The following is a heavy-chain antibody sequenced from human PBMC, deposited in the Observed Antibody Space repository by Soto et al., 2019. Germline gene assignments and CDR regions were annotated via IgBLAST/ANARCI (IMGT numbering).Heavy chain of an antibody. CDR3: ASISIAAAADLRYYYYYGMDV. Sequence: HPGGSLRLSCSASGFTFSSYAMHWVRQAPGKGLEYVSAISSNGGSTYYADSVKGRFTISRDNSKNTLYLQMSSLRAEDTAVYYCASISIAAAADLRYYYYYGMDVWGQGTTVTVSS. CDR2: ISSNGGST. D-gene: IGHD6-13*01. CDR1: GFTFSSYA. J-gene: IGHJ6*02. V-gene: IGHV3-64D*06.